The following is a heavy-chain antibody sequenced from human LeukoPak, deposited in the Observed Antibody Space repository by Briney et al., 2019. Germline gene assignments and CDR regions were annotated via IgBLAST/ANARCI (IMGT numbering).Heavy chain of an antibody. CDR2: TYPGDSDT. D-gene: IGHD1-26*01. CDR3: AIQWGSGGYDY. V-gene: IGHV5-51*01. J-gene: IGHJ4*02. Sequence: GESLKISCKGSGYTFTSYWIAWVRQMPGKGPEWMGITYPGDSDTRYSPSFQGQVTISADKSISTAYLQWSSLKASDTAMYYCAIQWGSGGYDYWGQGTLVTVSS. CDR1: GYTFTSYW.